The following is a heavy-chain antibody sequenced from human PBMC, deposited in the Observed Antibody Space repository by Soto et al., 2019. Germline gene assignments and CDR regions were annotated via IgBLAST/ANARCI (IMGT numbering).Heavy chain of an antibody. CDR2: INPNSGGT. CDR3: ARDQGAELATLFTHGMDV. V-gene: IGHV1-2*04. Sequence: QVQLVQSGAEVKKPGASVKVSCKASGYTFTGYYMHWVRQAPGQGLEWMGWINPNSGGTNYAQKFQGWVTMTRDTSIGTADMELSKLRSDDTAVYYCARDQGAELATLFTHGMDVLGQGTTVTVSS. D-gene: IGHD5-12*01. J-gene: IGHJ6*02. CDR1: GYTFTGYY.